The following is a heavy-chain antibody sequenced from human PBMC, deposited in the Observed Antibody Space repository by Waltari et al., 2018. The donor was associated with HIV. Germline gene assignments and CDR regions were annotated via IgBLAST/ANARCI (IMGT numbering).Heavy chain of an antibody. CDR3: ARDSGYWDYYYYGMDV. J-gene: IGHJ6*02. V-gene: IGHV3-7*01. D-gene: IGHD3-9*01. CDR2: IKQDGSEK. Sequence: EVQLVESGGGLVQPGGSLRLSCAASGFTFSSYWMSWVRQAPGKGLEGVANIKQDGSEKSYVDSVKGRFTISRDNAKNSLYLQMNSLRAEDTAVYYCARDSGYWDYYYYGMDVWGQGTTVTVSS. CDR1: GFTFSSYW.